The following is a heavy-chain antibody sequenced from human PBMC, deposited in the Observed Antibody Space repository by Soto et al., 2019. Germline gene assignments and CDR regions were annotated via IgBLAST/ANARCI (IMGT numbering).Heavy chain of an antibody. CDR2: IYPGDSDT. V-gene: IGHV5-51*01. D-gene: IGHD6-13*01. CDR1: GYSFTSYW. CDR3: ARGTRQAAAGN. J-gene: IGHJ6*02. Sequence: GESLKISCKGSGYSFTSYWIGWVRQMPGKGLEWMWIIYPGDSDTGYSPSFQGQVTISADKSISTANRQWSSLKASDTAMYYCARGTRQAAAGNWGQGTTVTVSS.